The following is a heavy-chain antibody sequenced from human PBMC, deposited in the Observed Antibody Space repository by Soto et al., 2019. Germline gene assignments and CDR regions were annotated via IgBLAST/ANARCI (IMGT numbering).Heavy chain of an antibody. CDR3: ARQSRPVVGVTAVMSAFDI. CDR2: MFHSAGM. Sequence: PERLCGTYTVSVGSISSITHYWGWIRKPPGNGLEWIGNMFHSAGMYYNQSLRSRVTISVDTSKNQFSLKLTSVSAADTAVYYCARQSRPVVGVTAVMSAFDIWGQWTTVTVS. V-gene: IGHV4-39*01. CDR1: VGSISSITHY. D-gene: IGHD2-21*02. J-gene: IGHJ3*02.